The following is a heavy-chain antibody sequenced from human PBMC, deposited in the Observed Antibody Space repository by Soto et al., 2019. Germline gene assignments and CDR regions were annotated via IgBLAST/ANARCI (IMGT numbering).Heavy chain of an antibody. V-gene: IGHV3-30*03. CDR1: GFSFSSYG. J-gene: IGHJ6*02. D-gene: IGHD1-1*01. Sequence: RGALRLSSAASGFSFSSYGMEWVRLAPGKGLEWVAATTYDGGIKHYVDSVKGRFTISRDNSKDTLYLQMNSLRVEDTATYYCAGALENPYFFYGLNVWGQ. CDR3: AGALENPYFFYGLNV. CDR2: TTYDGGIK.